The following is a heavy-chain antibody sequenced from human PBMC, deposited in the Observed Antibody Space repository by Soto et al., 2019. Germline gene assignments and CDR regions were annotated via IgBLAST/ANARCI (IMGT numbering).Heavy chain of an antibody. D-gene: IGHD3-10*01. J-gene: IGHJ4*02. CDR3: ARDVWSRASGPPDS. V-gene: IGHV3-33*01. CDR2: IWNDGNSK. Sequence: GGSLSLSCVASGFIFNSYGMHWVRQTPGKGLEWVAVIWNDGNSKYYLDSVKGRFTISRDNAKNSLYLQMNSLRAEDTALYYCARDVWSRASGPPDSWGQGTLVTVSS. CDR1: GFIFNSYG.